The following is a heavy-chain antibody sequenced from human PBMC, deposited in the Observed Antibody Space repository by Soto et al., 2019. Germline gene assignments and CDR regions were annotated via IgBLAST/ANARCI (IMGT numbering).Heavy chain of an antibody. D-gene: IGHD5-18*01. Sequence: SVKVSCKASGGTFSSYAISWVRQAPGQGLEWMGGIIPIFGTANYAQKFQGRVTITADKSTSTAYMELSSLRSEDTAVYYCARERDTAMGRGYFDYWGQGTMVAVSS. CDR2: IIPIFGTA. J-gene: IGHJ4*02. CDR3: ARERDTAMGRGYFDY. V-gene: IGHV1-69*06. CDR1: GGTFSSYA.